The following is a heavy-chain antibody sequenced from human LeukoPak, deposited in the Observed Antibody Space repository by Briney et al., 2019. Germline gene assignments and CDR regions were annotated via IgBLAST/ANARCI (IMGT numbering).Heavy chain of an antibody. CDR1: GFTLSSYG. J-gene: IGHJ4*02. V-gene: IGHV3-30*04. CDR2: VSHDGTKD. Sequence: GGSLRLSCEASGFTLSSYGIHWVRQGPGKGLEWAGFVSHDGTKDYYGDSVTGRFTISRDNAGNMVYLQMNSLTSADTAMYFCARELSPYGSGTSSSFRYWGQGALVTVSS. CDR3: ARELSPYGSGTSSSFRY. D-gene: IGHD3-10*01.